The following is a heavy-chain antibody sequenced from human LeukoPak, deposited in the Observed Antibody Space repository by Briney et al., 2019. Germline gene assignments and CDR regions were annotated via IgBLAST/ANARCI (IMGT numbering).Heavy chain of an antibody. Sequence: SVKVSCKASGGTFSSYAISWVRQAPGQGLEWMGRIIPILGIANYAQKFRGRVTITADESTSTAYMELSSLRSEDTAVYYCARERIELKNYFDYWGQGTLVTVSS. CDR2: IIPILGIA. CDR1: GGTFSSYA. D-gene: IGHD5-18*01. V-gene: IGHV1-69*04. CDR3: ARERIELKNYFDY. J-gene: IGHJ4*02.